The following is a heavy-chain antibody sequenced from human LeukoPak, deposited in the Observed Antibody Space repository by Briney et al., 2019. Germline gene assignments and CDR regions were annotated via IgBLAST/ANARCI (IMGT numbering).Heavy chain of an antibody. D-gene: IGHD3-10*01. V-gene: IGHV4-59*11. CDR2: IYYSGST. J-gene: IGHJ4*02. CDR1: GGSISGHY. Sequence: SETLSLTCTVSGGSISGHYWSWIRQPPGKGLEWIGYIYYSGSTNYNPSLKSRVTISVDTSKNQFSLKLSSVTTADTAVYYCAGTMVRGVIRYFDYWGQGTLVTVSS. CDR3: AGTMVRGVIRYFDY.